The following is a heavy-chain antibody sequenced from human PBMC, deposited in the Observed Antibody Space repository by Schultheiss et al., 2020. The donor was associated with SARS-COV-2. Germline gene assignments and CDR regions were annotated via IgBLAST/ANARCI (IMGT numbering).Heavy chain of an antibody. Sequence: GGSLRLSCAASGFTFSSYSMNWVRQAPAKGLEWVSSISSSSSYIYYADSVKGRFTISRDNAKNSLYLQMNSLRAEDTAVYYCARDRGSSGWYGDYWGQGTLVTVSS. CDR2: ISSSSSYI. V-gene: IGHV3-21*01. CDR3: ARDRGSSGWYGDY. CDR1: GFTFSSYS. J-gene: IGHJ4*02. D-gene: IGHD6-19*01.